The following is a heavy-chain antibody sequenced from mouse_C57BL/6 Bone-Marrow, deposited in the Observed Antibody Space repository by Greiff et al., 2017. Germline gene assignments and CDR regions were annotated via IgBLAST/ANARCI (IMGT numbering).Heavy chain of an antibody. CDR1: EYEFPSHD. Sequence: EVKVVESGGGLVQPGESLKLSCESNEYEFPSHDMSWVRKTPEKRLELVAAINSDGGSTYYPDTMERRFIISRDNTKKTLYLQMSSLRSEDTALYYCARLGGLPYAMDYWGQGTSVTVSS. CDR2: INSDGGST. CDR3: ARLGGLPYAMDY. J-gene: IGHJ4*01. V-gene: IGHV5-2*01. D-gene: IGHD2-4*01.